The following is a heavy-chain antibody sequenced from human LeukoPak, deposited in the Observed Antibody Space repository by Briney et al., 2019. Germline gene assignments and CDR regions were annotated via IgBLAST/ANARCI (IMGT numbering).Heavy chain of an antibody. CDR3: ARNPYNWNYMDY. V-gene: IGHV3-7*01. CDR1: GFIFSDHG. D-gene: IGHD1-20*01. J-gene: IGHJ4*02. Sequence: GGSLRLSCVGYGFIFSDHGMNWVRQAPGKGLEWVANIKQDGSEKYYVDSVKGRFTISRDNAKNSLYLQMNSLRAEDTAVYYCARNPYNWNYMDYWGQGTLVTVSS. CDR2: IKQDGSEK.